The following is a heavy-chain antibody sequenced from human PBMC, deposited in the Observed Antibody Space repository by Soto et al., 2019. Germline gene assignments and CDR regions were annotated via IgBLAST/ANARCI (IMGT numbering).Heavy chain of an antibody. CDR1: GFTVSSNY. CDR3: ATDHSYGDYGSYFDY. D-gene: IGHD4-17*01. Sequence: EVQLVESGGGLVQPGGSLRLSCAASGFTVSSNYMSWVRQAPGKGLEWVSVIYSGGSTYYADSVKGRFTISRDNSKNTLYLQMNSLRAEDTAVYYCATDHSYGDYGSYFDYWGQGTLVTVSS. CDR2: IYSGGST. J-gene: IGHJ4*02. V-gene: IGHV3-66*01.